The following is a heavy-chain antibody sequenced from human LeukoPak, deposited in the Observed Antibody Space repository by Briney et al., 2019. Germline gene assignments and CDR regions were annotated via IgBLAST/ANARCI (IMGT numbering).Heavy chain of an antibody. CDR3: ARGSRSYRYYYYYYGMDV. D-gene: IGHD3-16*02. J-gene: IGHJ6*02. V-gene: IGHV3-20*01. CDR1: GFTIDDYG. CDR2: INWNGGST. Sequence: GGSLRLSCAASGFTIDDYGMSWVRQAPGKGLEWVSGINWNGGSTGYADSVKGRFTISRDNAKNSLYLQMNSLRAEDTALYHCARGSRSYRYYYYYYGMDVWGQGTTVTVSS.